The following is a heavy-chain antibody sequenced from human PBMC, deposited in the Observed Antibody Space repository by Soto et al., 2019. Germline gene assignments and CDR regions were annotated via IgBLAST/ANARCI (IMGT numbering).Heavy chain of an antibody. D-gene: IGHD3-9*01. Sequence: KTSETLSLTCTVSGGSISSGDYYWSWIRQPPGKGLEWIGYIYYSGSTYYNPSLKSRVTISVDTSKNQFSLKLSSVTAADTAVYYCARGFRRGSYYDILTGYYRFPYFDYWGQGTLVTVSS. CDR1: GGSISSGDYY. CDR2: IYYSGST. CDR3: ARGFRRGSYYDILTGYYRFPYFDY. V-gene: IGHV4-30-4*01. J-gene: IGHJ4*02.